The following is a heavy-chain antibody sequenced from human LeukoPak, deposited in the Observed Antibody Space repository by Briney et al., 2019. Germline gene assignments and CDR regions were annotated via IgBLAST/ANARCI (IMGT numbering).Heavy chain of an antibody. V-gene: IGHV3-9*01. Sequence: GGSLRLSCAASGFTFDDYAMHWVRQAPGKGLEWVSGISWNSGSIGYADSVKGRFTISRDNAKNSLYLQMNSLRAEDTALYYCAKDNSSSWYVVCYYYGMDVWGQGTTVTVSS. CDR1: GFTFDDYA. CDR3: AKDNSSSWYVVCYYYGMDV. CDR2: ISWNSGSI. D-gene: IGHD6-13*01. J-gene: IGHJ6*02.